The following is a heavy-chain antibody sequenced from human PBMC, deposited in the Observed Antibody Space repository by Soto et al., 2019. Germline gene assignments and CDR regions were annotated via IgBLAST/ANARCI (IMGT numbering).Heavy chain of an antibody. V-gene: IGHV3-23*01. D-gene: IGHD4-17*01. J-gene: IGHJ6*02. CDR1: GFTFSSYA. CDR2: ISGSGGRT. CDR3: ARPMVTTDYYSYYGMDV. Sequence: EVQLLESGGGLVQPGGSLRLSCAASGFTFSSYAMSWVRQAPGKGLEWVSAISGSGGRTYYADSVKGRFTISRDNSKNTLYLQMNSLRAEDTAVYYCARPMVTTDYYSYYGMDVWGQGTTVTVSS.